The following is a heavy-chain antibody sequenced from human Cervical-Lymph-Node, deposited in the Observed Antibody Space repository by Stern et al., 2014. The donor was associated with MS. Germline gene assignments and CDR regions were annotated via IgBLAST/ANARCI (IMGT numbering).Heavy chain of an antibody. D-gene: IGHD1-7*01. CDR2: ISYNGNT. J-gene: IGHJ4*02. V-gene: IGHV1-18*01. Sequence: VQLVESGAEVKEPGASVMVSCKASGYTFSNYGISWVRQAPGQGLEWMGWISYNGNTDYAQKFQGRVTLTTDTSTRTAYMELRSLRSDDTAVYYCVRAIMELRLLDYWGQGTVVTVSS. CDR1: GYTFSNYG. CDR3: VRAIMELRLLDY.